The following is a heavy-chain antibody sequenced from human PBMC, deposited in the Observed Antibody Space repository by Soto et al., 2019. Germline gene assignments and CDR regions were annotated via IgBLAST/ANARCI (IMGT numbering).Heavy chain of an antibody. V-gene: IGHV3-30*18. D-gene: IGHD6-13*01. J-gene: IGHJ4*02. Sequence: GGSLRLSCAASGFTFSSYGMHWVRQAPGKGLEWVAVISYDGSNKYYADSVKGRFTISRDNSKNTLYLQMNSLRAEDTAVYYCAKHRGEAAGPSDYWGQGTLVTVSS. CDR2: ISYDGSNK. CDR1: GFTFSSYG. CDR3: AKHRGEAAGPSDY.